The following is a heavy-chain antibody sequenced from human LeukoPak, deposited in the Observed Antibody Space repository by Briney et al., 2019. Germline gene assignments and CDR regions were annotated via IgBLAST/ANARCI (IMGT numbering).Heavy chain of an antibody. Sequence: SETLSLTCAVYGGSFSGYYWSWIRQPPGKGLEWIGEINHSGSTNYNPSLKSRVTISVDTSKNQFSLKLSSVTAADMAVYYCARGPQQWLGNTFDYWGQGTLVTVSS. CDR2: INHSGST. CDR1: GGSFSGYY. J-gene: IGHJ4*02. CDR3: ARGPQQWLGNTFDY. V-gene: IGHV4-34*01. D-gene: IGHD6-19*01.